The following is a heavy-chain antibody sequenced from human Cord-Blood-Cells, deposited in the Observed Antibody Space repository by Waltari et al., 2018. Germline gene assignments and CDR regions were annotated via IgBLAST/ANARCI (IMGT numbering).Heavy chain of an antibody. V-gene: IGHV3-30-3*01. J-gene: IGHJ4*02. Sequence: QVQLVASGGGGVQPGRSLSISFAASGFNLSRYELPRLRQAPGKGLEWVAVISYDGSNKYYADSVKGRFTISRDNSKNTLYLQMNSLRAEDTAVYYCANSGYSSSWPFDYWGQGTLVTVSS. CDR2: ISYDGSNK. D-gene: IGHD6-13*01. CDR3: ANSGYSSSWPFDY. CDR1: GFNLSRYE.